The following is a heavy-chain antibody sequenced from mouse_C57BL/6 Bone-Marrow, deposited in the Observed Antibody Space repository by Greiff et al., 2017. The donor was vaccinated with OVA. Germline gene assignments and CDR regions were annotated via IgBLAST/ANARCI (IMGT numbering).Heavy chain of an antibody. CDR1: GYTFTSYW. CDR2: IYPGNSDT. J-gene: IGHJ3*01. CDR3: TIWGLGRFAY. V-gene: IGHV1-5*01. Sequence: EVQLQQSGTVLARPGASVKMSCKTSGYTFTSYWMHWVKQRPGQGLEWIGAIYPGNSDTSYNQKFKGKAKLTAVTSASTAYMELSSLTNEDSAVYYCTIWGLGRFAYWGQGTLVTVSA. D-gene: IGHD4-1*01.